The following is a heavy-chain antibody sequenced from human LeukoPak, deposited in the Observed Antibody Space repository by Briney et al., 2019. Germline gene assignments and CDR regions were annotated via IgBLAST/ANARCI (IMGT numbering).Heavy chain of an antibody. D-gene: IGHD3-22*01. CDR3: TRGYFDSSGHNSYAP. CDR2: IYYSGST. CDR1: SGSISSSSYS. V-gene: IGHV4-39*07. J-gene: IGHJ5*02. Sequence: SETLSLTCTVSSGSISSSSYSWGWIRQPPGKGLEWIGSIYYSGSTYYNPSLSSRVTMSLDTSKKQFFLNLTSVTAADTAVYYCTRGYFDSSGHNSYAPWGQGTLVTVSS.